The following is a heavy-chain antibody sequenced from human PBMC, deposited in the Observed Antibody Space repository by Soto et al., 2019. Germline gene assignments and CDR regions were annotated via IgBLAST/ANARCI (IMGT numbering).Heavy chain of an antibody. Sequence: QVQLVQSGAEVKKPGSSVKVSCKASGGTFSSYAISWVRQAPGQGLEWMGGIIPIFGTANYAQKFQGRVTITADXSXSXXYMELSSLRSEDTAVYYCALHYGSASNYYYYGMDVWGQGTTVTVSS. CDR2: IIPIFGTA. D-gene: IGHD3-10*01. CDR3: ALHYGSASNYYYYGMDV. J-gene: IGHJ6*02. V-gene: IGHV1-69*12. CDR1: GGTFSSYA.